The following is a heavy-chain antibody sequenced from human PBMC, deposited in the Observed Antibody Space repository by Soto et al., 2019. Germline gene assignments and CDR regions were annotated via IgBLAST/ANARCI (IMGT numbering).Heavy chain of an antibody. CDR1: GFTFSSYA. Sequence: EVQLLESGGGLVQPGESLRLSCAASGFTFSSYAMSWVRQAPGKGLEWVSVISGSDDSTYYADSVKGRFTISRDNSKDTLLLQMNSLRAEDTAVSYCAKRSSSSTFDFWGQGTLVTVSS. V-gene: IGHV3-23*01. D-gene: IGHD6-6*01. J-gene: IGHJ4*02. CDR3: AKRSSSSTFDF. CDR2: ISGSDDST.